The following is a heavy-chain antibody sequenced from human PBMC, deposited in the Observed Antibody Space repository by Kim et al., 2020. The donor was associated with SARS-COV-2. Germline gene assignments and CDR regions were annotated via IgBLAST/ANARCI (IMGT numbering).Heavy chain of an antibody. CDR2: IKQDGSEK. CDR1: GFTFSSYW. D-gene: IGHD5-18*01. V-gene: IGHV3-7*03. Sequence: GGSLRLSCAASGFTFSSYWMSWVRQAPGKGLEWVANIKQDGSEKYYVDSVKGRFTISRDNAKNSLYLQMNSLRAEDTAVYYCARDSKKVQLWVTGGFDPWGQGTLVTVSS. CDR3: ARDSKKVQLWVTGGFDP. J-gene: IGHJ5*02.